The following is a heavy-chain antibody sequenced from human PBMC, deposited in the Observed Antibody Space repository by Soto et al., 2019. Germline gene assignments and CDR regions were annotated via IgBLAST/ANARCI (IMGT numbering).Heavy chain of an antibody. J-gene: IGHJ3*02. V-gene: IGHV3-48*03. D-gene: IGHD6-19*01. CDR1: GFNLNTHE. Sequence: GGSLRLSCAASGFNLNTHEMNWVLQAPGKGLEWIAYLGNSGGTTFYSDSVKGRFTISRDNAQNSLYLHMNGLRVEDTAVYYCVRDQTTGWYGRAFDIWGQGTVVTVSS. CDR2: LGNSGGTT. CDR3: VRDQTTGWYGRAFDI.